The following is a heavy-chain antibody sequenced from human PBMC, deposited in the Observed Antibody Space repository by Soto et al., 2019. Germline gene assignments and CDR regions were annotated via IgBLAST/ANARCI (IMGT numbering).Heavy chain of an antibody. V-gene: IGHV4-34*01. Sequence: TLSLTCAGYGGSFSGYYWNWIRQPPVKGLEWIGEIDHSGTTNYNPSLRSRVTMSADVSKNQFSLRLTSVTAADTALYYCARGMTPPGAPAWYYFDSWGQGTLVTVSS. CDR2: IDHSGTT. D-gene: IGHD2-8*02. CDR3: ARGMTPPGAPAWYYFDS. CDR1: GGSFSGYY. J-gene: IGHJ4*02.